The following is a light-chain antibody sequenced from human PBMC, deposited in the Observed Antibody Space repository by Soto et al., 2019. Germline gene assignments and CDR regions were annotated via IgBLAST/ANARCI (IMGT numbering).Light chain of an antibody. Sequence: QSVLTQPPSASGTPEQRVTISCSGSSPNIGSNPVSWYQQLPGTAPRLLIYSNNERPSGVPDRLSGSKSGTSASLAISGLQSEDEADYYCAAWGDSLNGRVFGGGTKLTVL. CDR3: AAWGDSLNGRV. V-gene: IGLV1-44*01. J-gene: IGLJ3*02. CDR1: SPNIGSNP. CDR2: SNN.